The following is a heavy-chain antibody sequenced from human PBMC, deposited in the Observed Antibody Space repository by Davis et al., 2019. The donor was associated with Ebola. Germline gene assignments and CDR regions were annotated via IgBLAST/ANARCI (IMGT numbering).Heavy chain of an antibody. CDR3: AKDWRYDSRLRKSYNYGMDV. J-gene: IGHJ6*02. V-gene: IGHV3-21*01. CDR2: ISGSGFYM. CDR1: TFTFSTYS. D-gene: IGHD3-22*01. Sequence: GGSLRLSCEVSTFTFSTYSMNWVRQAPGKGLEWVSSISGSGFYMYYADSVKGRFTISRDNSKNTVDLQMNSLRREDTAVYYCAKDWRYDSRLRKSYNYGMDVWGQGTTVTVSS.